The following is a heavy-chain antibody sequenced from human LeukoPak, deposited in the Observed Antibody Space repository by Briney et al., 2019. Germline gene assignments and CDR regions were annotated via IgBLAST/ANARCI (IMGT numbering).Heavy chain of an antibody. D-gene: IGHD2-2*01. CDR3: ARDRTVVVPAAIGGDAFDI. V-gene: IGHV1-18*01. J-gene: IGHJ3*02. CDR2: ISAYNGNT. Sequence: ASVKVSCKASGYTFTSYGISWVRQAPGQGLEWMGWISAYNGNTNYAQKLQGRVTMTTDTSTSTAYMELRSLRSDDTAVYYCARDRTVVVPAAIGGDAFDIWGQGTMVTVSS. CDR1: GYTFTSYG.